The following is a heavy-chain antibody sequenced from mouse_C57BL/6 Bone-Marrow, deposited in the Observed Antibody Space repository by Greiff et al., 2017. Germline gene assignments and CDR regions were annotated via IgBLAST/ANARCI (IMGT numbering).Heavy chain of an antibody. CDR3: ARLTTVVYWYFDV. Sequence: EVVLVESGGGLVQPGGSLKLSCAASGFTFSDYGMAWVRQAPRKGPEWVAFISNLAYSIYYADTVTGRFTISRENAKNTLYLEMSSLRSEDTAMYYCARLTTVVYWYFDVWGTGTTVTVSS. J-gene: IGHJ1*03. CDR2: ISNLAYSI. CDR1: GFTFSDYG. D-gene: IGHD1-1*01. V-gene: IGHV5-15*01.